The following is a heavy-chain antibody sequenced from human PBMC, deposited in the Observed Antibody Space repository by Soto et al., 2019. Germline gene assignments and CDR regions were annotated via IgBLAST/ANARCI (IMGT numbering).Heavy chain of an antibody. V-gene: IGHV4-39*02. D-gene: IGHD1-1*01. J-gene: IGHJ5*02. CDR3: ARARYIWNHGLMTGRFAP. CDR2: IYHNGVT. CDR1: GDSMRNTDYY. Sequence: QVQLQESGPGLVKPSETLSLTCIVSGDSMRNTDYYWGWIRQPPGKKLEWIGSIYHNGVTYYSPSPGSRVPLSIDTSKNHFSLKLPSVTAADTAIYDCARARYIWNHGLMTGRFAPWGRGVLVTVSS.